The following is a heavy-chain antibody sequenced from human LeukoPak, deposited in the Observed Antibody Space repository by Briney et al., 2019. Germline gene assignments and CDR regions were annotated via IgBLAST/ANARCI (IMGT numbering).Heavy chain of an antibody. Sequence: ASVKVSCKASGYTFTSYYMHWVRQAPGQGLEWTGIINPSGGSTSYAQKFQGRVTMTRDTSTSTAYMELRSLRSDDTAVYYCARVQDYYDSSGETDYWGQGTLVTVSS. V-gene: IGHV1-46*01. D-gene: IGHD3-22*01. CDR2: INPSGGST. CDR3: ARVQDYYDSSGETDY. CDR1: GYTFTSYY. J-gene: IGHJ4*02.